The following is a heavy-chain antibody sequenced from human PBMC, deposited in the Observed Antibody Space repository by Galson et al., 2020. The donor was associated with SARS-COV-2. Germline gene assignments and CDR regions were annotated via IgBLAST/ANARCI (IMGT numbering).Heavy chain of an antibody. Sequence: ETSETLSLTCTVSGGSISSSSYYWGWIRQPPGKGLEWIGSIYYSGSTYYNPSLKSRVTISVDTSKNQFSLKLSSVTAADTAVYYCARSYSSSWYWVYFQHWGQGTLVTVSS. CDR3: ARSYSSSWYWVYFQH. J-gene: IGHJ1*01. CDR2: IYYSGST. CDR1: GGSISSSSYY. V-gene: IGHV4-39*01. D-gene: IGHD6-13*01.